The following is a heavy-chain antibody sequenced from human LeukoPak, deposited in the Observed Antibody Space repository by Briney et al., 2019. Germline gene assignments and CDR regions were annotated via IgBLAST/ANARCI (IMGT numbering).Heavy chain of an antibody. CDR3: ARARPGAYGSGSYPDY. Sequence: GASVKVSCKASGYTFTGCYMHWVRQAPGQGLEWMGWINPNSGGTNYAQKFQGRVTMTRDTSISTAYMELSRLRSDDTAVYYCARARPGAYGSGSYPDYWGQGTLVTVSS. J-gene: IGHJ4*02. CDR1: GYTFTGCY. D-gene: IGHD3-10*01. CDR2: INPNSGGT. V-gene: IGHV1-2*02.